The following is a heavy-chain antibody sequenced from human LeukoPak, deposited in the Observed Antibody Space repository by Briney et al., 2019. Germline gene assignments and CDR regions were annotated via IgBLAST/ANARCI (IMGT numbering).Heavy chain of an antibody. Sequence: SETLSLTCAVYGGSFSGYYWSWIRQPPGKGLEWIGEINHSGSTNYNPSLKSRVTISVDTSKNQFSLKLSSVTAADTAVYYCARPFPMIDYWGQGTLVTASS. CDR3: ARPFPMIDY. CDR2: INHSGST. V-gene: IGHV4-34*01. J-gene: IGHJ4*02. CDR1: GGSFSGYY.